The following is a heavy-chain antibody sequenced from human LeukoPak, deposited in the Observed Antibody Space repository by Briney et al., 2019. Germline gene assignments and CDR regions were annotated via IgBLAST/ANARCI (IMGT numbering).Heavy chain of an antibody. CDR3: ARSRMVRGVTGALYFDY. J-gene: IGHJ4*02. Sequence: SQTLSLTCAISGDSVSSNSAAWNWIRQSPSRGLEWLGKTYYRSKWYNDYAVSVKSRITINPDTSKNQFSLQLNSVTAADTAVYYCARSRMVRGVTGALYFDYWGQGTLVTVSS. CDR2: TYYRSKWYN. D-gene: IGHD3-10*01. V-gene: IGHV6-1*01. CDR1: GDSVSSNSAA.